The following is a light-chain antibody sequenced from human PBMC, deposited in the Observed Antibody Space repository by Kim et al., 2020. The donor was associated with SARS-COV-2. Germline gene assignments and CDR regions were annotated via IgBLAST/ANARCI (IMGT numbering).Light chain of an antibody. CDR2: GAS. J-gene: IGKJ1*01. V-gene: IGKV3-11*01. CDR1: ETVNSF. Sequence: SPREKATLACRASETVNSFLAWYQHKPGQAPRLLIYGASNRATGIPARFSGSGSGTDFTLTISSLEPEDFAVYYCQQRGNWPPWTFGQGTKVDIK. CDR3: QQRGNWPPWT.